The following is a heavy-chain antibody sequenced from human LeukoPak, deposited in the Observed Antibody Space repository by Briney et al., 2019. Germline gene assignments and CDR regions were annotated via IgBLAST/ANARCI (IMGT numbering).Heavy chain of an antibody. CDR3: AGKRGYSSGWYGDYYYYYGMDV. V-gene: IGHV1-18*01. CDR1: GYTFTSYG. D-gene: IGHD6-19*01. Sequence: ASVTVSCKASGYTFTSYGISWVRQAPGQGLEWMGWISAYNGNTNYAQKLQGRVTMTTDTSTSTAYMELRSLRSDDTAVYYCAGKRGYSSGWYGDYYYYYGMDVWGQGTTVTVSS. J-gene: IGHJ6*02. CDR2: ISAYNGNT.